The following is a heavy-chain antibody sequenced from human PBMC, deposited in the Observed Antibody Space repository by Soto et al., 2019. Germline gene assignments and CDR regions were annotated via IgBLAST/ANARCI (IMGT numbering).Heavy chain of an antibody. CDR2: IYPGDSDT. Sequence: PGESLKISCKGSGYSFTSYWIGWVRQMPGKGLEWMGIIYPGDSDTRYSPSFQGQVTISADKSISTAYLQWSSLKASDTAMYYCARDPRSHRFTKIMDYYGMAVWGQGTTVTVSS. J-gene: IGHJ6*02. D-gene: IGHD3-22*01. CDR3: ARDPRSHRFTKIMDYYGMAV. V-gene: IGHV5-51*01. CDR1: GYSFTSYW.